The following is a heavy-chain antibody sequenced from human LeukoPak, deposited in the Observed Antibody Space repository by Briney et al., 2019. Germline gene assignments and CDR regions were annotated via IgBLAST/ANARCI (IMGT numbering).Heavy chain of an antibody. CDR1: GFTFSSYS. V-gene: IGHV3-21*01. CDR2: ISSSSSYI. J-gene: IGHJ4*02. Sequence: GGSLRLSCAASGFTFSSYSMNWVRQAPGKGREWVSSISSSSSYIYYADSVKGRFTISRDNAKNSLYLQMNSLRAEDTAVYYCARVQQTGIALDYWGQGTLVTVSS. D-gene: IGHD6-13*01. CDR3: ARVQQTGIALDY.